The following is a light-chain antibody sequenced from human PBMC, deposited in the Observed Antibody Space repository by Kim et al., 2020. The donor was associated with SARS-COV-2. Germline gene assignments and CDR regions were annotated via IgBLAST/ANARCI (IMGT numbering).Light chain of an antibody. CDR1: SLRSDY. CDR3: NSRDSSGNQHWV. J-gene: IGLJ3*02. V-gene: IGLV3-19*01. CDR2: GNN. Sequence: LGQTVRITCQGDSLRSDYASWYQQKAGQAPVLGIYGNNNRPSGIPDRFSGSSSGNTASVTITGAQAEDEADYYCNSRDSSGNQHWVFGGGTQLTVL.